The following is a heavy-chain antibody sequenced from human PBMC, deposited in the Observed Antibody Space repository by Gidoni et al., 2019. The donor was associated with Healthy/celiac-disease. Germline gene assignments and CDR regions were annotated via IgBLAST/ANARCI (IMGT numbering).Heavy chain of an antibody. D-gene: IGHD1-7*01. V-gene: IGHV5-51*01. CDR1: GYSFTSYW. CDR2: IYPGDSDT. CDR3: AISGTSYYYYMDV. J-gene: IGHJ6*03. Sequence: EVQLVQSGAEVKKPGESLRISCKGSGYSFTSYWIGWVRQMPGKGLEWMESIYPGDSDTRYSPSFQGQVTISADKSISTAYLQWSSLKASDTAMYYCAISGTSYYYYMDVWGKGTTVTVSS.